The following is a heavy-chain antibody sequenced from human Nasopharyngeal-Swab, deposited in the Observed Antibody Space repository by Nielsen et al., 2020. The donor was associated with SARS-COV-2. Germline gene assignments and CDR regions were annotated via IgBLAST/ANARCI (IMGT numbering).Heavy chain of an antibody. J-gene: IGHJ4*02. CDR3: ARANRSGIFGVVLNFDY. V-gene: IGHV4-31*03. CDR2: IYYSGST. Sequence: SETLSLTCTVSGGSISSGGYYWSWIRQHPGQGLEWIGNIYYSGSTYYNPSLKSRVTISVDTSKNQFSLKLSSVTAADTAVYYCARANRSGIFGVVLNFDYWSQGTLVTVSS. CDR1: GGSISSGGYY. D-gene: IGHD3-3*01.